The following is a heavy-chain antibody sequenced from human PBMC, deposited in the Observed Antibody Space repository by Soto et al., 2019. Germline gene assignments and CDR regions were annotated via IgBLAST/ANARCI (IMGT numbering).Heavy chain of an antibody. CDR3: ARVGLRYFDWPFFDY. D-gene: IGHD3-9*01. CDR1: GGTFSSYA. J-gene: IGHJ4*02. Sequence: SVKVSCKASGGTFSSYAISWVRQAPGQGLEWMGGIIPIFGTANYAQKFQGRVTITADESTSTAYMELSSLGSEDTAVYYCARVGLRYFDWPFFDYWGQGTLVTVSS. CDR2: IIPIFGTA. V-gene: IGHV1-69*13.